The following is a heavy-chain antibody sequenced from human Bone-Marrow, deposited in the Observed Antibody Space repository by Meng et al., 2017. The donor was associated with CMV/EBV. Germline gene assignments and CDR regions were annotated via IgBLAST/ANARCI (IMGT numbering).Heavy chain of an antibody. CDR1: GYTFTSYY. V-gene: IGHV1-46*01. D-gene: IGHD6-13*01. J-gene: IGHJ6*02. CDR2: INPSGGST. CDR3: ARDGIAAANYYYGMDV. Sequence: ASVKVSCKASGYTFTSYYMHWVRQAPGQGLEWMGIINPSGGSTSYAQKFQGRVTMTRDTSTSTVYMELSSLRSEDTAVYYCARDGIAAANYYYGMDVWGQGTTVTVSS.